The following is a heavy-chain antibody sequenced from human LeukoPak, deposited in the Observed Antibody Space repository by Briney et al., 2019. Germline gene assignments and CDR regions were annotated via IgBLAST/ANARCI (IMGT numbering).Heavy chain of an antibody. Sequence: GGSLRLSCAAAGFTFSHYGMSWVRQAPGKGREGVSSVSGSGNKTYYADSVKGRFTISRENSNDSLYLEMSSLRVDDTAVYYCAKMWRVGGVTTLDYWGQGTLVTVDS. D-gene: IGHD3-16*01. J-gene: IGHJ4*02. CDR3: AKMWRVGGVTTLDY. V-gene: IGHV3-23*01. CDR2: VSGSGNKT. CDR1: GFTFSHYG.